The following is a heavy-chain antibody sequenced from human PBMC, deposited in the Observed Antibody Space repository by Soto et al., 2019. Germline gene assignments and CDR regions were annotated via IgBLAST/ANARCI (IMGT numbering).Heavy chain of an antibody. CDR2: IIPIFGTA. V-gene: IGHV1-69*13. CDR3: ARASRSYSSSKTNYYGMDV. CDR1: GGTFSSYA. J-gene: IGHJ6*02. Sequence: SVKVSCKASGGTFSSYAISWVRQAPGQGLEWMGGIIPIFGTANYAQKFQGRVTITADESTSTAYMELSSLRSEDTAVYYCARASRSYSSSKTNYYGMDVWGQGTKVTVSS. D-gene: IGHD6-13*01.